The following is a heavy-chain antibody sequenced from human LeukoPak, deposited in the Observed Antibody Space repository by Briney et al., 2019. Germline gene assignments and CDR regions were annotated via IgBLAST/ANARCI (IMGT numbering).Heavy chain of an antibody. J-gene: IGHJ4*02. Sequence: GGSLRLSCAASGNYWMHWVRQVPGKGLVWVSHINSDGSWTSYADSVKGRFTISKDNAKNTVYLQMNSLRAEDTAVYYCVSFFETYWGRGTLVTVS. CDR3: VSFFETY. CDR2: INSDGSWT. V-gene: IGHV3-74*01. CDR1: GNYW. D-gene: IGHD2/OR15-2a*01.